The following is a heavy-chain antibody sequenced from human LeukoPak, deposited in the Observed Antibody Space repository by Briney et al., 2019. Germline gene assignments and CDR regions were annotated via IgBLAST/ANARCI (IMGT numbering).Heavy chain of an antibody. Sequence: GGSLRLSCAASGFTVSSNCMSWVRQAPGKGLEWVSVISDNGGSSYYADSVKGRFTISRDNSKNTLYLQMNSLRAEDTAVYYCARTIFGVTHGFDIWGQGTMVTVSS. CDR2: ISDNGGSS. J-gene: IGHJ3*02. V-gene: IGHV3-23*01. CDR3: ARTIFGVTHGFDI. D-gene: IGHD3-3*01. CDR1: GFTVSSNC.